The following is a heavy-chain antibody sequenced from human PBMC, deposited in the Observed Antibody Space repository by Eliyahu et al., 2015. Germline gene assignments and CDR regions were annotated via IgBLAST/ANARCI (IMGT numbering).Heavy chain of an antibody. V-gene: IGHV3-7*01. D-gene: IGHD2-15*01. J-gene: IGHJ4*02. CDR2: IKQDGSEK. Sequence: EVQLVESGGGLVQPGGSLRLSCAASGFTFSXYWRSWVRQAPGRGPEWVANIKQDGSEKYYVDSVKGRFTISRDNAKNSVYLQMNSLRAEDTAVYYCARDLYCSGGSCYSGRFDYWGQGTQVTVSS. CDR3: ARDLYCSGGSCYSGRFDY. CDR1: GFTFSXYW.